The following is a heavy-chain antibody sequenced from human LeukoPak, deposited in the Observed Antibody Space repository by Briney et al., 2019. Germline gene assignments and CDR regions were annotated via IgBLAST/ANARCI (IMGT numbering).Heavy chain of an antibody. J-gene: IGHJ5*01. Sequence: GGSLRLSCAASGFVFSASYMSWVRKAPGKGLEWVATVKPDGSEKYHVDSVSGRFTISRDNTNDSLFLQMNSLRVDDTAVYYCVRGGAYWTVSWGQGTLVNVS. CDR1: GFVFSASY. V-gene: IGHV3-7*01. CDR3: VRGGAYWTVS. CDR2: VKPDGSEK.